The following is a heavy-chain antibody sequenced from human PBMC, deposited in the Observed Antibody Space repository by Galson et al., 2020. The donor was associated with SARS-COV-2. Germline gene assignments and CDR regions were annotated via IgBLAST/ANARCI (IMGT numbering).Heavy chain of an antibody. V-gene: IGHV3-53*01. D-gene: IGHD3-16*01. CDR1: GFTVSSNL. Sequence: GESLKISCAASGFTVSSNLMSWVRQAPGKGLEWVSIIYSGGTTYYADSVKGRFTISRDNSKNTLYLQMNSLRAEDTAVYFCAKDGGVHYFDAWGQGTLVTVSA. J-gene: IGHJ4*02. CDR2: IYSGGTT. CDR3: AKDGGVHYFDA.